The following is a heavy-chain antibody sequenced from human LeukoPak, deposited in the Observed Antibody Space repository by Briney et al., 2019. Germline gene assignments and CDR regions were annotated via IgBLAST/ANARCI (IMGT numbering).Heavy chain of an antibody. CDR1: GYTFTSYG. V-gene: IGHV1-2*06. CDR2: INPNSGGT. D-gene: IGHD3-10*01. CDR3: ARVMVRGVIITRGGNWFDP. Sequence: ASVKVSCKASGYTFTSYGISWVRQAPGQGLEWMGRINPNSGGTNYAQKFQGRVTMTRDTSISTAYMELSRLRSDDTAVYYCARVMVRGVIITRGGNWFDPWGQGTLVTVSS. J-gene: IGHJ5*02.